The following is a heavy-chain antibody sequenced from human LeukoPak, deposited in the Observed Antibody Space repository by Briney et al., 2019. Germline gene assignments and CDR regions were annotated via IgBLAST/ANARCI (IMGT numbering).Heavy chain of an antibody. Sequence: ASVKVSCKVSGYTLTELSMHWVRQAPGKGLEWMGGFDPEDGETIYAQKFQGRVTMTEDTSTDTAYMELSSLRSEDTAVYYCATERLSGYVWGSYHNFDYWGQGTLVTVSS. J-gene: IGHJ4*02. CDR1: GYTLTELS. V-gene: IGHV1-24*01. CDR3: ATERLSGYVWGSYHNFDY. D-gene: IGHD3-16*02. CDR2: FDPEDGET.